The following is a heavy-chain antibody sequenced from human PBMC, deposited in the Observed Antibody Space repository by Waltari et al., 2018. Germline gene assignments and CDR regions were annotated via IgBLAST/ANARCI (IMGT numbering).Heavy chain of an antibody. D-gene: IGHD3-10*01. CDR3: ARDQRITMVRAHQYYYGMDV. CDR1: GGTFSSYA. V-gene: IGHV1-69*04. CDR2: IIHILCIA. Sequence: QVQLVQSGAEVKKPGSSVKVSCKASGGTFSSYAISWVRQAPGQGFEWMGRIIHILCIANCAQKLQGKVTITADESTSTAYMGLSSLRSEDTAVYYCARDQRITMVRAHQYYYGMDVWGQGTTVTVSS. J-gene: IGHJ6*02.